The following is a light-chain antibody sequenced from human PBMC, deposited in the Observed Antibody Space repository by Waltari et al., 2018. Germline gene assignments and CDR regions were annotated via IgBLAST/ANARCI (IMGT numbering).Light chain of an antibody. V-gene: IGKV3-11*01. CDR3: QQRSDWLLT. CDR1: QCVSSY. CDR2: DAS. J-gene: IGKJ4*01. Sequence: EIVLTQSPATLSLSQGERVTLPCRASQCVSSYLAWYQQKSGQAPTLPIYDASNRATGIPARFSGGGSGTDFTLTISSLEPEDFAVYYCQQRSDWLLTFGGGTKVEIK.